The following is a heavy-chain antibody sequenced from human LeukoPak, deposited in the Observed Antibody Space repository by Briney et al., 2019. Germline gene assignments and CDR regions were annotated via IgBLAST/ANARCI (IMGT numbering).Heavy chain of an antibody. J-gene: IGHJ6*02. Sequence: SETLSLTCAVYGGSFSGYYWSWIRQPAGKGLEWIGRIYTSGSTNYNPSLKSRVTMSVDTSKNQFSLKLSSVTAADTAVYYCSAAGRQYYYYGMDVWGQGTTVTVSS. D-gene: IGHD6-13*01. CDR2: IYTSGST. V-gene: IGHV4-59*10. CDR1: GGSFSGYY. CDR3: SAAGRQYYYYGMDV.